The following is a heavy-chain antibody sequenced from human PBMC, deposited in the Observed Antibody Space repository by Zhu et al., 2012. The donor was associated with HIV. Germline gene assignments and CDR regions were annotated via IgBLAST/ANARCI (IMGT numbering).Heavy chain of an antibody. Sequence: QVQLEESGPGLVKPSETLSLTCIVSGGSISSSSYYWGWIRQPPGKGLEWIGSIYYGDKTYYNPALKSRLTMSADTPKNQFSLKLRSVTAADTAIYYRARRPNVLRGPSNGFDIWGQGTMVTVSS. D-gene: IGHD3-10*01. CDR2: IYYGDKT. CDR3: ARRPNVLRGPSNGFDI. CDR1: GGSISSSSYY. J-gene: IGHJ3*02. V-gene: IGHV4-39*01.